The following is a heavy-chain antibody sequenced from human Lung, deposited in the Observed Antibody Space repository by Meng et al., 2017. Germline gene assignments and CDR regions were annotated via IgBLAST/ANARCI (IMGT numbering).Heavy chain of an antibody. J-gene: IGHJ4*02. CDR2: INSDGSST. CDR3: ARGGWYSSSSRIDY. V-gene: IGHV3/OR16-13*01. CDR1: GFPFSSYW. D-gene: IGHD6-13*01. Sequence: VQLGESWGGLGQPGGPLGLSCAASGFPFSSYWMHWVRQAPGKGLVWVSRINSDGSSTSYADSMKGQFTISRDNAKNTLYLQMNSLRAEDMAVYYCARGGWYSSSSRIDYWGQGTLVTVSS.